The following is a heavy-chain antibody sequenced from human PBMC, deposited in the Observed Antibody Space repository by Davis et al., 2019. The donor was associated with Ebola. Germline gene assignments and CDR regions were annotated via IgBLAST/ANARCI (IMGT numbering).Heavy chain of an antibody. CDR2: IYYSGST. Sequence: SETLSLTCTVSGGSISSSSYYWGWIRQPPGKGLEWIGSIYYSGSTYYNPSLKSRVTISVDTSKNQFSLKLSSVTAADTAVYYCARGIGLSAFEIWGQGTMVTVSS. CDR1: GGSISSSSYY. V-gene: IGHV4-39*07. D-gene: IGHD2-2*03. CDR3: ARGIGLSAFEI. J-gene: IGHJ3*02.